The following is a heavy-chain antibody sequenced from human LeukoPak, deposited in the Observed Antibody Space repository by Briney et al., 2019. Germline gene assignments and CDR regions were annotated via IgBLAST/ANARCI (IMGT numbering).Heavy chain of an antibody. CDR2: MDTNSDNT. CDR3: MSTSNWGSVIFDY. CDR1: GYTFISYD. V-gene: IGHV1-8*01. Sequence: ASVTVSCKASGYTFISYDIHWVRQATGQGLEWVGWMDTNSDNTVYAEKFQGRVTMTRNTSISTAYMELRGLRSEDTAVYYCMSTSNWGSVIFDYWGQGALVTVSS. J-gene: IGHJ4*02. D-gene: IGHD7-27*01.